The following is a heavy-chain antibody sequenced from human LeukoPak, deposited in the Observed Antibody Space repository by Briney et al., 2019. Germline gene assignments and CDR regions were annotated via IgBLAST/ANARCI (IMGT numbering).Heavy chain of an antibody. CDR2: IYTSGST. CDR3: VITIFGVVPSYFDY. J-gene: IGHJ4*02. V-gene: IGHV4-4*07. CDR1: GGSISSYY. D-gene: IGHD3-3*01. Sequence: SETLSLTCTVSGGSISSYYWSWIRQPAGKGLEWIGRIYTSGSTNYNPSLKSRVTMSVDTSKNQFSLKLSSVTAADTAVYYCVITIFGVVPSYFDYWGQGTLVTVSS.